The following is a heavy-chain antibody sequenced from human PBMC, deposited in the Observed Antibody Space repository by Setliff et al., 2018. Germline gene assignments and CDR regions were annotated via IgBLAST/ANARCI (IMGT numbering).Heavy chain of an antibody. CDR3: ARGDYFSYYMDV. CDR2: LYDKGSIT. CDR1: GASINNDY. V-gene: IGHV4-59*01. Sequence: SETLSLTCTVSGASINNDYWSWIRQPPGKGLEWIGHLYDKGSITNYNPSLKSRVTISVDTPKNQFSLNLDSVTAADTAVYYCARGDYFSYYMDVWGKGTTVTVSS. J-gene: IGHJ6*03.